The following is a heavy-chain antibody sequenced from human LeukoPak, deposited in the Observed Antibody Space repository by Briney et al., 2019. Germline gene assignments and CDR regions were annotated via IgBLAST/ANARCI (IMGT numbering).Heavy chain of an antibody. CDR1: GGSMNSHY. CDR2: IYYSERT. Sequence: SETLSLTCTVSGGSMNSHYWSWIRQPPGKGLQWIGDIYYSERTNYNPSLRSRVTISVDTSKNQLSLKLTSVLAADTAMYYCVRRDNTGWNYFDHWGQGILVTVSS. J-gene: IGHJ4*02. D-gene: IGHD6-19*01. CDR3: VRRDNTGWNYFDH. V-gene: IGHV4-59*08.